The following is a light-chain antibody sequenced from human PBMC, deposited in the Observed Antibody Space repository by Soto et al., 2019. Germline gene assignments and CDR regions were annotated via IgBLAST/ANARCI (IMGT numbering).Light chain of an antibody. CDR2: EVS. CDR1: SSDVGSYNF. V-gene: IGLV2-8*01. Sequence: QSALTQPPSASGSPGQSVTISCTGTSSDVGSYNFVSWYQHHPGKAPKLMISEVSKRPSGVPDRFSGSKSGNTASLTVSGLQAEDEADYYCSSNAGDNNFVVFGGGTKLTVL. CDR3: SSNAGDNNFVV. J-gene: IGLJ2*01.